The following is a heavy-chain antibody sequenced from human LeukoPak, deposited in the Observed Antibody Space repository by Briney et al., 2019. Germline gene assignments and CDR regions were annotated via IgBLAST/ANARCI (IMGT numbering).Heavy chain of an antibody. Sequence: PSGTLSLTCAVSGGSISSSNWWSWVRQPPGKGLEWIGEIYHSGSTNYNPSLKSRVTISVDKSKNQFSPKLSSVTAADTAVYYCARDRRIAAAGGYFDYWGQGTLVTVSS. CDR1: GGSISSSNW. CDR3: ARDRRIAAAGGYFDY. CDR2: IYHSGST. D-gene: IGHD6-13*01. V-gene: IGHV4-4*02. J-gene: IGHJ4*02.